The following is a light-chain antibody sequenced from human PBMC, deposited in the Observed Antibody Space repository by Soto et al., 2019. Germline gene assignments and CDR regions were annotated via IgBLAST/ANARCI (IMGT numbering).Light chain of an antibody. J-gene: IGLJ7*01. CDR1: SSNIGSNY. CDR2: RNN. Sequence: QSVLTQPPSASGTPGQRVTISCSGSSSNIGSNYVYWYQQLPGTAPKLLIYRNNQRPSGVPDRFSGSKYGTSASLAISGLRSEDEADYYCAAWDDSLSGAVFGGGTKLTVL. V-gene: IGLV1-47*01. CDR3: AAWDDSLSGAV.